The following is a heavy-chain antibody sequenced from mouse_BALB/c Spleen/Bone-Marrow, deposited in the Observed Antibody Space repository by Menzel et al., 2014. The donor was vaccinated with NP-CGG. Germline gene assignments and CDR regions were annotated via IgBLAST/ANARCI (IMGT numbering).Heavy chain of an antibody. Sequence: VQLQQSGAELVRPGPSVKLSCKALGYTFTDYEMHWVKQTPEHGLEWLGAIHPGSGGTAYNQKFKGKATLTADKSSSTAYMELSSLTSEVSAIYYCSRGGLRHYAMDYWGQGTSVTGSS. J-gene: IGHJ4*01. CDR1: GYTFTDYE. CDR3: SRGGLRHYAMDY. D-gene: IGHD2-4*01. V-gene: IGHV1-15*01. CDR2: IHPGSGGT.